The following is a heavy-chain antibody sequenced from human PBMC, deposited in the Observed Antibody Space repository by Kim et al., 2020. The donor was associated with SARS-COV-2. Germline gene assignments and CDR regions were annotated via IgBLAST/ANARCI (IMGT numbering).Heavy chain of an antibody. CDR2: IYPGDSDT. Sequence: GESLKISCKGSGYSFTSYWIGWVRQMPGKGLEWMGIIYPGDSDTRYSPSFQGQVTISADKSISTAYLQWSSLKASDTAMYYCARHPRAAAVIWYFDYWGQGTLVTVSS. CDR3: ARHPRAAAVIWYFDY. V-gene: IGHV5-51*01. J-gene: IGHJ4*02. CDR1: GYSFTSYW. D-gene: IGHD6-13*01.